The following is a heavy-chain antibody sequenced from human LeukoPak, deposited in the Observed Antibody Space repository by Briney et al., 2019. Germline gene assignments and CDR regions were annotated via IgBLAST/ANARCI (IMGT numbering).Heavy chain of an antibody. V-gene: IGHV1-18*04. CDR3: ARDLSHRYYHRTGYAFDY. D-gene: IGHD3-22*01. J-gene: IGHJ4*02. CDR1: GYTFTSYY. CDR2: ISGYNGHT. Sequence: ASVKVSCKASGYTFTSYYMHWVRQAPGQGLEWMGWISGYNGHTKYAQKVQGRVTMTIDTSTSTVYMELRSLRSDDTAVYYCARDLSHRYYHRTGYAFDYWGQGTLVTVSS.